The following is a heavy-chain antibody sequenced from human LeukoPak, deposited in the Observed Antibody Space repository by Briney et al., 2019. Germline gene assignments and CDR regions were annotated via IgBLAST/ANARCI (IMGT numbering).Heavy chain of an antibody. Sequence: PSETLSLTCAVYGGSFSGYYWSWIRQPPGKGLEWIGEINHSGSTNYNPSLKSRVTISVDTSKNQFSLKLSSVTAADTAVYYCARKSTSEYYVWGSYRSDYWGQGTLVTVSS. CDR1: GGSFSGYY. V-gene: IGHV4-34*01. CDR2: INHSGST. CDR3: ARKSTSEYYVWGSYRSDY. J-gene: IGHJ4*02. D-gene: IGHD3-16*02.